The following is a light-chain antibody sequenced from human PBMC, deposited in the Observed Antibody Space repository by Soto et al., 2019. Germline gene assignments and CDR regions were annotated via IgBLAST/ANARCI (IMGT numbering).Light chain of an antibody. V-gene: IGKV3-20*01. CDR1: QSVRSTY. CDR3: KYYSSSPSIS. CDR2: GAS. J-gene: IGKJ5*01. Sequence: EIGLTQSPGTLSLSPGERATLSCRASQSVRSTYLAWYQQKPGQAPMLLIHGASSRATGIPDRISGSGSGTDFKLTIIRLEPEYCAVYYCKYYSSSPSISFGQGTRLDI.